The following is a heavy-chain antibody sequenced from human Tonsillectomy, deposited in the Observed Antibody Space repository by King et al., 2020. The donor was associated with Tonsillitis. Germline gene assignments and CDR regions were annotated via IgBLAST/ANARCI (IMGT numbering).Heavy chain of an antibody. D-gene: IGHD4-17*01. J-gene: IGHJ5*02. Sequence: VQLVESGAEVKKPGESLKISCKGSGYSFTSYWIGWVRQMPGKGLEWMGIIYPGDSDTRYSPSFQGQVTISAYKSISTAYLQWSSLKASDTAMYYCARRLVGDYLHNWFDPWGQGTLVTVSS. CDR2: IYPGDSDT. CDR3: ARRLVGDYLHNWFDP. V-gene: IGHV5-51*01. CDR1: GYSFTSYW.